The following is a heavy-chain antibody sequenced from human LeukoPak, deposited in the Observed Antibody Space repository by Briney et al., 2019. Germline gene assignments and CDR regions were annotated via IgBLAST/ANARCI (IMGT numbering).Heavy chain of an antibody. J-gene: IGHJ5*02. D-gene: IGHD4-17*01. Sequence: SETLSLTCTVSGGSISSYYWSWIRQPPGKGLEWIGYIYYSGSTNYNPSLKSRVTISVDTSKNQFSLKLSSVTAADTAVYYCASFCPHGDPDLTLVGWFDPWGQGTLVTVSS. V-gene: IGHV4-59*12. CDR1: GGSISSYY. CDR2: IYYSGST. CDR3: ASFCPHGDPDLTLVGWFDP.